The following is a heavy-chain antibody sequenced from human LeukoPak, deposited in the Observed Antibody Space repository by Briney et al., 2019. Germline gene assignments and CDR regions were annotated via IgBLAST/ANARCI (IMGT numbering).Heavy chain of an antibody. Sequence: GGSLRLSCAASGFTFSSYGMTWIRQAPGKGLEWVSYISSSGSTIYYADSVRGRFTVSRDNAENSLYLQMNSLRAEDTAVYYCARAYGSGSYYTANFDYWGQGILVTVSS. CDR1: GFTFSSYG. D-gene: IGHD3-10*01. CDR3: ARAYGSGSYYTANFDY. V-gene: IGHV3-48*04. J-gene: IGHJ4*02. CDR2: ISSSGSTI.